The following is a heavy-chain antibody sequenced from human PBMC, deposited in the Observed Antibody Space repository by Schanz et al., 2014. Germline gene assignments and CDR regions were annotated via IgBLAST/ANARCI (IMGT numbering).Heavy chain of an antibody. J-gene: IGHJ5*02. D-gene: IGHD3-10*01. Sequence: EVQLLESGGGLVQPGGSLRLSCATSGFSFSSYAMSWVRQAPGKGLEWVSAISGSGGSTYYADSVKGRFTISRDNSKNTLYLQMNSLRAEDTAVYYCAKGRFGDNCFDPWGQGTLVTVSS. V-gene: IGHV3-23*01. CDR2: ISGSGGST. CDR1: GFSFSSYA. CDR3: AKGRFGDNCFDP.